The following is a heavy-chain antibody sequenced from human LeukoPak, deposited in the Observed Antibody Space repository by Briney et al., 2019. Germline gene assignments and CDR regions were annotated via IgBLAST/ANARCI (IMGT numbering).Heavy chain of an antibody. D-gene: IGHD5-24*01. CDR3: ARDRYGDGFAHFDY. CDR1: GYTFTSYA. V-gene: IGHV1-2*02. CDR2: ITPSGGT. Sequence: ASVKVSCKASGYTFTSYAMHWVRQAPGQGLEWMGWITPSGGTNYPQKFQGRVAVTRDTSITTAYMDLSRLTSDDTAVYYCARDRYGDGFAHFDYWGQGALVTVSS. J-gene: IGHJ4*02.